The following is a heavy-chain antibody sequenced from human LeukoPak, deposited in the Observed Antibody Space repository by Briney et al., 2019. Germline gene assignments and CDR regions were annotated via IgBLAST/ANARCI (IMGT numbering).Heavy chain of an antibody. V-gene: IGHV4-4*09. Sequence: SETLSLTCTVSGVSINTYYASWIRQAPGKGLEFIGFIYNGGNTNYNPSLKTRATISVTTSNNQFSLRLTSVTAADTAMYYCAAGPWELDFWGQGTLVTVSS. D-gene: IGHD1-26*01. CDR1: GVSINTYY. CDR2: IYNGGNT. J-gene: IGHJ4*02. CDR3: AAGPWELDF.